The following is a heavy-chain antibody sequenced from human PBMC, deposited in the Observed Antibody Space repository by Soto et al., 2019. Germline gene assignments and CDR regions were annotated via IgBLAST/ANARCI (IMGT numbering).Heavy chain of an antibody. V-gene: IGHV3-30-3*01. CDR1: GFTFSSYS. CDR2: ISYDGGIK. J-gene: IGHJ3*01. Sequence: PVGSLRLSCAASGFTFSSYSMHWVRQAPGKGLEWVALISYDGGIKYYADSVKGRFTLSRDNSKNTLYLQMNSLRAEDTAVYYCAKDSVQMYYYDSGPWGQGTMVNVSS. CDR3: AKDSVQMYYYDSGP. D-gene: IGHD3-22*01.